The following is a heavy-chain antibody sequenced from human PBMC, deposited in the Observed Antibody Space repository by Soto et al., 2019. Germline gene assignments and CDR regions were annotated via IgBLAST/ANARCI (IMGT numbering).Heavy chain of an antibody. J-gene: IGHJ4*02. CDR3: ARAGDWNYVYDF. Sequence: EVQLVESGGGLVQPGGSLRHSCAASGFTFTNYRIHWVRQAPGKGLVWVSRVNSDGSSTNYADSVKGRFTISRDNTKNTVFLQMNSLRDEDTAVYYCARAGDWNYVYDFWGQGTLVTVSS. V-gene: IGHV3-74*01. CDR2: VNSDGSST. D-gene: IGHD1-7*01. CDR1: GFTFTNYR.